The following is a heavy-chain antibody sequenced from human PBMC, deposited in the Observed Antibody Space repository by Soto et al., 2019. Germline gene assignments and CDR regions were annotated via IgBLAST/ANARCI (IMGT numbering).Heavy chain of an antibody. Sequence: QVQLQESGPGLVKPSENLSLTCTVSGGSISSYYWSWIRQPPGKGLEWIGYIYYSGSTNYNPSLKSRVTISVDTFKNQFSLKLCSVTAADTAVYYCARDYHIGGAFDIWGQGTMVTVSS. CDR3: ARDYHIGGAFDI. J-gene: IGHJ3*02. V-gene: IGHV4-59*01. D-gene: IGHD3-3*01. CDR1: GGSISSYY. CDR2: IYYSGST.